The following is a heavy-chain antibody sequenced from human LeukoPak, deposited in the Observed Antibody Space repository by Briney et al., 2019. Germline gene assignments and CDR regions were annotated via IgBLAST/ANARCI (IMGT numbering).Heavy chain of an antibody. Sequence: PGGSLRLSCAASGFTVRSSYMSWVRQAPGKGLEWVSIIYSGADTDYADSVKGRFTISTDNSKNTMYLQMNSLRAEDTAVYYCARGFCSGGTCFDYWGQGTLVTVSS. CDR3: ARGFCSGGTCFDY. CDR2: IYSGADT. D-gene: IGHD2-15*01. J-gene: IGHJ4*02. V-gene: IGHV3-53*01. CDR1: GFTVRSSY.